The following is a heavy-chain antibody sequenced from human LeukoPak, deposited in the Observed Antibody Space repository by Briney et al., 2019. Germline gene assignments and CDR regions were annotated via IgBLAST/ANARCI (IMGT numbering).Heavy chain of an antibody. V-gene: IGHV1-69*13. D-gene: IGHD2-21*02. CDR1: GGTFSSYA. Sequence: ASVKVSCKASGGTFSSYAISWVRQAPGQGLEWMGGIIPIFGTANYAQKFQGRVTITADESTSTAYMELSSLRSEDTAVYYCARVGEYCGGDCGGMGAFDIWGQGTMVTVSS. CDR2: IIPIFGTA. J-gene: IGHJ3*02. CDR3: ARVGEYCGGDCGGMGAFDI.